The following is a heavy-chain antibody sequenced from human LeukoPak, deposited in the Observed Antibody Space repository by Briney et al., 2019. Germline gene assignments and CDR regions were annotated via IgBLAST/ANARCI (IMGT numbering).Heavy chain of an antibody. CDR3: AKSPSYYDSNALGALGY. J-gene: IGHJ4*02. CDR1: GFTFSSYW. V-gene: IGHV3-74*01. Sequence: GGSLRLSCAASGFTFSSYWMHWVRHAPGKGLVWVSRINSDGSSTSYADSVKGRFTISRDNSKNTLYLQMNSLRAEDTAVYYCAKSPSYYDSNALGALGYWGQGTLVTVSS. CDR2: INSDGSST. D-gene: IGHD3-22*01.